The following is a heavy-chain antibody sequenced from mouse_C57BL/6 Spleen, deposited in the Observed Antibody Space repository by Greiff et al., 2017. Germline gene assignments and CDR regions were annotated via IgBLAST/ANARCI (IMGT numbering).Heavy chain of an antibody. CDR3: AHCYCSSYEYFDV. D-gene: IGHD1-1*01. CDR2: IHPNSGST. Sequence: QVQLQQPGAELVKPGASVKLSCKASGYTFTSYWMHWVKQRPGQGLEWIGMIHPNSGSTNYNEKFKSKATLTVDKSSSTAYMQLSSLTSEDSAVYDCAHCYCSSYEYFDVWGTGTTVTVSS. J-gene: IGHJ1*03. V-gene: IGHV1-64*01. CDR1: GYTFTSYW.